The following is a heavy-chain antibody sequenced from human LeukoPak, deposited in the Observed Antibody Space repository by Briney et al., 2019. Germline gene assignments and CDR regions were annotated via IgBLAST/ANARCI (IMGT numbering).Heavy chain of an antibody. CDR2: INHDGSDT. CDR1: GFTFKLYW. Sequence: GGSLRLSCAASGFTFKLYWMHWVCQVPGRGPVWVSRINHDGSDTIYADSVRGRFTISRDDAKNTLYLQMNNLRAEDTAVYYCVRGGPSTWSWGQGTLVTVSS. CDR3: VRGGPSTWS. V-gene: IGHV3-74*01. J-gene: IGHJ5*02. D-gene: IGHD2-15*01.